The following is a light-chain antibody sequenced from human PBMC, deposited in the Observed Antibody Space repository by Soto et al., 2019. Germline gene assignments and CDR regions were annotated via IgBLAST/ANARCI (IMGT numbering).Light chain of an antibody. J-gene: IGLJ1*01. CDR3: CSYAGSYTHV. CDR1: SSDVGGYNY. CDR2: DVS. Sequence: QSVLTQPRSVSGSPGQSVTISCTGTSSDVGGYNYVSWHQQHPGKAPKLMIYDVSKRPSGVPDRFSGSKSGNTASLTISGLQAEDEADYYCCSYAGSYTHVFGTGTKLTVL. V-gene: IGLV2-11*01.